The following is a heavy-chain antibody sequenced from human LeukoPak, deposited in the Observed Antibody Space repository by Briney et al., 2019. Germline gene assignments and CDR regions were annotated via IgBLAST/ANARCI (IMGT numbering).Heavy chain of an antibody. Sequence: GGSLRLSCAVSGITLNNYGMSWVRQAPGKGLEWVAGISDSGGRTNYADSVKGRFAISRDNPRNTLYLQMNSLRAEDTAVYFCAKRGVVIRVILVGFHKEAYYFDSWGQGALVTVSS. CDR1: GITLNNYG. CDR2: ISDSGGRT. J-gene: IGHJ4*02. V-gene: IGHV3-23*01. D-gene: IGHD3-22*01. CDR3: AKRGVVIRVILVGFHKEAYYFDS.